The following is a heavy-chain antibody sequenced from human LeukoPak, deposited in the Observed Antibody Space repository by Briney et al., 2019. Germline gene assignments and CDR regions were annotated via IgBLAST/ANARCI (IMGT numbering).Heavy chain of an antibody. CDR1: GGSISTTNW. CDR2: IYYSGST. J-gene: IGHJ5*02. V-gene: IGHV4-4*02. CDR3: ARQSWFDP. Sequence: SETLSLTCAVSGGSISTTNWWSWVRQPPGKGLEWIGYIYYSGSTNYNPSLKSRVTISVDTSKNQFSLKLSSVTAADTAVYYCARQSWFDPWGQGTLVTISS.